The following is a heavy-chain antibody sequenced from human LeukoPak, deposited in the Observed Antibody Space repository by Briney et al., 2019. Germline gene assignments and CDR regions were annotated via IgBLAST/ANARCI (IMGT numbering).Heavy chain of an antibody. Sequence: GRSLRLSCAASGFTFDDYAMHWVRQAPGKGLEWVSGISWNSGSIGYADSVKGRFTISRDNAKNSLYLQMNSLRAEDTALYYCAKDSTHQYGGNSGLFDYWGQGTLVTVSS. CDR3: AKDSTHQYGGNSGLFDY. J-gene: IGHJ4*02. D-gene: IGHD4-23*01. CDR1: GFTFDDYA. CDR2: ISWNSGSI. V-gene: IGHV3-9*01.